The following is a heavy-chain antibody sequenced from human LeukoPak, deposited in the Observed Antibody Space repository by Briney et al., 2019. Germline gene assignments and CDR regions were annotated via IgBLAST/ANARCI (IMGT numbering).Heavy chain of an antibody. D-gene: IGHD2-15*01. CDR3: ARDVRGVVVVAATVGNAFDI. J-gene: IGHJ3*02. CDR2: IIPIFGTA. CDR1: GGTFSSYA. Sequence: SVKVSCKASGGTFSSYAISWVRQAPGQGLEWMGGIIPIFGTANYAQKFQGRVTITTDESTSTAYMELSSLRSEDTAVYYCARDVRGVVVVAATVGNAFDIWGQGTMVTVSS. V-gene: IGHV1-69*05.